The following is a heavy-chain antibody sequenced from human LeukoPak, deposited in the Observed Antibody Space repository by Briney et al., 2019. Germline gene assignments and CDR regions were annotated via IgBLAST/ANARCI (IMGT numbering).Heavy chain of an antibody. J-gene: IGHJ4*02. CDR2: INPSGGST. Sequence: ASVKVSCKASGYTFTSYYMHWVRQAPGQGLERMGIINPSGGSTSYAQKFQGRVTMTRDTSTSTVYMELSSLRSEDTAVYYCARDDTAMDPWDYWGQGTLVTVSS. V-gene: IGHV1-46*01. CDR1: GYTFTSYY. CDR3: ARDDTAMDPWDY. D-gene: IGHD5-18*01.